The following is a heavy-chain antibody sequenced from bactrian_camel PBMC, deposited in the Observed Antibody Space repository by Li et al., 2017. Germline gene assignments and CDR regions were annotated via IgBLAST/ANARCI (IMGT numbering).Heavy chain of an antibody. Sequence: VQLVESGGGLVQPGGSLILSCAASGFTFSTYAVSWVRQTPGKGLEWVSLITSSGGTPLYADSVKGRFTISRDNAKNTLYLQLNSLKTEDTAMYYCTKDRGRAVPAGSFDYWAQGTQVTVS. J-gene: IGHJ6*01. D-gene: IGHD6*01. CDR3: TKDRGRAVPAGSFDY. CDR1: GFTFSTYA. V-gene: IGHV3S31*01. CDR2: ITSSGGTP.